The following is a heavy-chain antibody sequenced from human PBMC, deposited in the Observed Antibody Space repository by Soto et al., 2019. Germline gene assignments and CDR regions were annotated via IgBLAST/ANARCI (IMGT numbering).Heavy chain of an antibody. V-gene: IGHV3-30-3*01. Sequence: GGSLRLSCAASGFTFSSYAMHWVRQAPGKGLEWVAVISYDGSNKYYADSVKGRFTISRDNSKNTLYLQMNSLRAEDTAVYYCARDSGIAVAGWGAFDIWGQGTMVTVSS. J-gene: IGHJ3*02. D-gene: IGHD6-19*01. CDR2: ISYDGSNK. CDR1: GFTFSSYA. CDR3: ARDSGIAVAGWGAFDI.